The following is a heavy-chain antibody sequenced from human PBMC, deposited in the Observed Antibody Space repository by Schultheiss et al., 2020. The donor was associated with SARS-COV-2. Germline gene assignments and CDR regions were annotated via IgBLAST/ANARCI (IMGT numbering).Heavy chain of an antibody. Sequence: GGSLRLSCAASGFTFSIYAMTWVRQAPGKGLEWVSAISGSGGSTYYADSVKGRFTISRDNSKNTLYLQMNSLRAEDTAVYYCAREGGIAARTHFDYWGQGTLVTVSS. CDR2: ISGSGGST. V-gene: IGHV3-23*01. D-gene: IGHD6-6*01. CDR1: GFTFSIYA. CDR3: AREGGIAARTHFDY. J-gene: IGHJ4*02.